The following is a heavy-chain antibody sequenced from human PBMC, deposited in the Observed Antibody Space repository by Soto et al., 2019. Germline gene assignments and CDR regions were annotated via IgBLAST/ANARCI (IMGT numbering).Heavy chain of an antibody. V-gene: IGHV3-48*02. CDR3: ARDHLYSSSWLNDAFDI. J-gene: IGHJ3*02. Sequence: QPGGSLRLSCAASGFTFSSYSMNWVRQAPGKGLEWVSYISSSSSTIYYADSVKGRFTISRDNAKNSLYLQMNSLRDEDTAVYYCARDHLYSSSWLNDAFDIWGQGTMVTVSS. CDR1: GFTFSSYS. CDR2: ISSSSSTI. D-gene: IGHD6-13*01.